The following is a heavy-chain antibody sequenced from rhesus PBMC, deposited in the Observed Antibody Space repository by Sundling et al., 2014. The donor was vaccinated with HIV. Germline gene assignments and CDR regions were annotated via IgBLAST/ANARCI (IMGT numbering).Heavy chain of an antibody. D-gene: IGHD3-9*01. CDR2: IDGGDGSA. J-gene: IGHJ5-2*02. CDR1: GGSISDNYY. V-gene: IGHV4-160*01. Sequence: QVQLQESGPGLVKPSETLSLTCAVSGGSISDNYYWGWIRQAPGKGLEWIGRIDGGDGSADYNPSLKSRATISKTTSKNQFSLQLNSVTAADTAVYYCTTGGVTEMITVTYLGLGSYVWGPGTSGRPSP. CDR3: TTGGVTEMITVTYLGLGSYV.